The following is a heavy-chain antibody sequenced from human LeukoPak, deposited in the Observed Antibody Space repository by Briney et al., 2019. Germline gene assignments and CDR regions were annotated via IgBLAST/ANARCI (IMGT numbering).Heavy chain of an antibody. Sequence: SVKVSCKASGGTLSSYAISWVRQAPGQGLEWMGRIIAIFGTANYAQKFQGRVTITTDESTSTAYMELSSLRSEDAAVYYCARSSYYGSGSQYKGGKNWFDPWGQGTLVTVSS. CDR3: ARSSYYGSGSQYKGGKNWFDP. CDR1: GGTLSSYA. V-gene: IGHV1-69*05. CDR2: IIAIFGTA. D-gene: IGHD3-10*01. J-gene: IGHJ5*02.